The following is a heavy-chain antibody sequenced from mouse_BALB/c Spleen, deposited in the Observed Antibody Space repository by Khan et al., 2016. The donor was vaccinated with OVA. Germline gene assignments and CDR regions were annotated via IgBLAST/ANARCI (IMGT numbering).Heavy chain of an antibody. D-gene: IGHD4-1*02. V-gene: IGHV9-3-1*01. CDR1: GHTFTKYG. Sequence: QIQLVQSGPELMKPGETVKISCKASGHTFTKYGMNWVKQAPGKGLKWMGWINTYTGEPAYADDFNGRFAFSLETSASTAYLQINNLKNEDTDTYVCARPANFYYVLDNWGQGTSVTVSS. CDR2: INTYTGEP. J-gene: IGHJ4*01. CDR3: ARPANFYYVLDN.